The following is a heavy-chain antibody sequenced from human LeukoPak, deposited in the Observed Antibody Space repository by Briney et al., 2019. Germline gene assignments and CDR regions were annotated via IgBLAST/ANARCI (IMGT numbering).Heavy chain of an antibody. D-gene: IGHD1-26*01. J-gene: IGHJ4*02. V-gene: IGHV3-21*01. CDR2: ISSSSYI. CDR3: ARDPYSGSYYFDY. Sequence: GGSLRLSCAASGFTFSSYSMDWVRQAPGKGLEWVSSISSSSYIYYADSVKGRFTTSRDNAKNSLYLQMNSLRAEGTAVYYCARDPYSGSYYFDYWGQGTLVTVSS. CDR1: GFTFSSYS.